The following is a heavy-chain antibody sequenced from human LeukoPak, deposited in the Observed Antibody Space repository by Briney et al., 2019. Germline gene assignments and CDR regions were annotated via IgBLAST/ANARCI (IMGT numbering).Heavy chain of an antibody. Sequence: QSGGSLRLSCAASGFTLSSYTMHWVRQAPGKGLEWVAVISSDESSKYYADSVKGRFTISRDNSKNPLYLQLNSLRAEDTAVYYCARDEFYSGSGSYGPLDNWGQGTLVTVSS. D-gene: IGHD3-10*01. CDR3: ARDEFYSGSGSYGPLDN. CDR2: ISSDESSK. CDR1: GFTLSSYT. V-gene: IGHV3-30*04. J-gene: IGHJ4*02.